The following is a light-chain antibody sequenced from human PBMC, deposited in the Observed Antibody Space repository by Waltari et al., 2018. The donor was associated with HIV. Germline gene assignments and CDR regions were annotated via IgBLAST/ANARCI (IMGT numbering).Light chain of an antibody. J-gene: IGLJ3*02. CDR1: SSAVGSYNL. CDR3: CSYAGSNTWV. Sequence: QSALTQPASVSGSPGQSITISCTGTSSAVGSYNLISWYQQHTGKAPKLRIYEVSKRPSGVSNRFSGSKSGNTASLTSSGLQAEDDADYYCCSYAGSNTWVFGGGTKLTVL. V-gene: IGLV2-23*02. CDR2: EVS.